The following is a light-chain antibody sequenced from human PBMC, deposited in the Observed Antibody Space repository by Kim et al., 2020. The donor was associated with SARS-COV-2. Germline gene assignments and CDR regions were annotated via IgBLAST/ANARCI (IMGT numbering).Light chain of an antibody. CDR2: VGTGGIVG. V-gene: IGLV9-49*01. CDR1: SGYSNYQ. J-gene: IGLJ3*02. Sequence: CPLSSGYSNYQGGWYQQRPGKGPRFVMRVGTGGIVGSKGDGIPDRFSVLGSGLNRYLTIKNVQEEDESDFHCGADHGSGSNFVWVFGGGTQLTVL. CDR3: GADHGSGSNFVWV.